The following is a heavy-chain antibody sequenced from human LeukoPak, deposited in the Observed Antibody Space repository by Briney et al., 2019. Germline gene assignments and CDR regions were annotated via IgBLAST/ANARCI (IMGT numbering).Heavy chain of an antibody. D-gene: IGHD3-22*01. CDR1: GVTFSSYS. V-gene: IGHV3-48*01. Sequence: GGSLRLSCAASGVTFSSYSMNWVRQAPGKGLEWVSSISSSSSTIYYADSVKGRFTISRDNAKNSLYLQMNNLRAEDTAVYYCARGMYDTSGFFDYWGQGTLVTVSA. CDR3: ARGMYDTSGFFDY. CDR2: ISSSSSTI. J-gene: IGHJ4*02.